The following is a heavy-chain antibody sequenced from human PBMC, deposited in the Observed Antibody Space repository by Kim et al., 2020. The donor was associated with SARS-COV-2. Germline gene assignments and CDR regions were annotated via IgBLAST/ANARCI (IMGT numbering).Heavy chain of an antibody. CDR2: INSGGGSS. CDR3: ARDSGKVAGFDY. D-gene: IGHD6-19*01. J-gene: IGHJ4*02. V-gene: IGHV1-46*01. Sequence: IINSGGGSSSYAQKFQGRVTMTRDTATSTVYMELSSLRSEDTDIYYCARDSGKVAGFDYWGQGTPVTVSS.